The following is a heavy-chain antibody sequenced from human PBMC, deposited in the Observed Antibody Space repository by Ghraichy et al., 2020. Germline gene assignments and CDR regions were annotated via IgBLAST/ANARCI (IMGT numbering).Heavy chain of an antibody. V-gene: IGHV3-23*01. CDR2: ISGSYGST. CDR3: AKVGDDYGDYGSFDS. D-gene: IGHD4-17*01. J-gene: IGHJ4*02. Sequence: ETLSLTCAASGFTFSTYAMNWVRQAPGKGLEWVSTISGSYGSTYYADSVKGRFTISRDDSKNMVYLQMNRLRAEDTALYYCAKVGDDYGDYGSFDSWGQGTLVTVSS. CDR1: GFTFSTYA.